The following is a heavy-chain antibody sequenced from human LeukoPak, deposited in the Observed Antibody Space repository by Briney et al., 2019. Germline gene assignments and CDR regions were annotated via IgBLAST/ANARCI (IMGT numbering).Heavy chain of an antibody. CDR2: IKNDGSEK. J-gene: IGHJ4*02. V-gene: IGHV3-7*01. CDR1: GFTFSSYW. CDR3: ARDPACAVPSDY. Sequence: GGSLRLSCAASGFTFSSYWMTWVRQAPGKGLEWVAHIKNDGSEKYYVDSVKGRFTISRDNAKNSLYLQMNSLRVEDTAVYYCARDPACAVPSDYLGQGTLVTVSS. D-gene: IGHD2-2*01.